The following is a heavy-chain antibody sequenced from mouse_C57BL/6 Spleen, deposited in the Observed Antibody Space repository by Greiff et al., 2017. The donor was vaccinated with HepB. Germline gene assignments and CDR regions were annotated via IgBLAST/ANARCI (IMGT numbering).Heavy chain of an antibody. V-gene: IGHV1-15*01. CDR1: GYTFTDYE. CDR3: TSYGSSYGYAMDY. Sequence: VKLMESGAELVRPGASVTLSCKASGYTFTDYEMHWVKQTPVHGLEWIGAIDPETGGTAYNQKFKGKAILTADKSSSTAYMELRSLTSEDSAVYYCTSYGSSYGYAMDYWGQGTSVTVSS. CDR2: IDPETGGT. J-gene: IGHJ4*01. D-gene: IGHD1-1*01.